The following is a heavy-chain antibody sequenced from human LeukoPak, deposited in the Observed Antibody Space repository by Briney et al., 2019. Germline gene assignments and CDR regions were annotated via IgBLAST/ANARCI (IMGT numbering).Heavy chain of an antibody. Sequence: GGSLRLSCAASGFTFSSYWMSWVRQAPGKGLEWVANIKQDGSEKYYVDSVKGRFTISRDNAQNSLYLQMNSLRAGDTAVYYCARSLGYCSGGSCYPFDYWGQGTLVTVSS. J-gene: IGHJ4*02. CDR1: GFTFSSYW. CDR3: ARSLGYCSGGSCYPFDY. CDR2: IKQDGSEK. D-gene: IGHD2-15*01. V-gene: IGHV3-7*01.